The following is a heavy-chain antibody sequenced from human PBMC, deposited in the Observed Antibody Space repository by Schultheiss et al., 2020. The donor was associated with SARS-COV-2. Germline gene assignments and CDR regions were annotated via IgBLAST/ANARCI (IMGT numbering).Heavy chain of an antibody. J-gene: IGHJ6*02. V-gene: IGHV3-74*01. CDR3: ARDRGATYRRKPYYYGMDV. CDR1: GFTFSSYW. Sequence: GGSLRLSCAASGFTFSSYWMHWVRQAPGKGLVWVSRINSDGSSTSYADSVKGRFTISRDNAKNTLYLQMNSLRAEDTAVYYCARDRGATYRRKPYYYGMDVWGQGTTVTVSS. CDR2: INSDGSST. D-gene: IGHD5-12*01.